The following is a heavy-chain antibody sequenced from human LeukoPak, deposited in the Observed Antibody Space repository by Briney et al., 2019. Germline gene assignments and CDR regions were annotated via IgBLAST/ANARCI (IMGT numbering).Heavy chain of an antibody. Sequence: PGGSLRLSCAASGFTFSSYAMSWVRQAPGKGLEWVSAISGSGGSTYYADSVKGRFAISRDNSKNTLYLQMSSLRAEDTAVYYCAKVQQQLIDYWGQGTLVTVSS. CDR2: ISGSGGST. CDR3: AKVQQQLIDY. CDR1: GFTFSSYA. D-gene: IGHD6-13*01. V-gene: IGHV3-23*01. J-gene: IGHJ4*02.